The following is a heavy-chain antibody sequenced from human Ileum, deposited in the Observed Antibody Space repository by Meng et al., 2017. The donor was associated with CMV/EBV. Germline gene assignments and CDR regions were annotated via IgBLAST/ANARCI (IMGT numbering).Heavy chain of an antibody. CDR3: ARNYGSGNWNFFHY. CDR2: IYTSGTT. Sequence: VQLEVPGPGLVKTSETLSLTCYVPGGSISNYYWSWIRQPAGKGLEWIAHIYTSGTTNYNPSLKSRVTMSVDTSRNQFSLKLTSVTAADTAVYYCARNYGSGNWNFFHYWGQGTLVTVSS. D-gene: IGHD3-10*01. V-gene: IGHV4-4*07. J-gene: IGHJ4*02. CDR1: GGSISNYY.